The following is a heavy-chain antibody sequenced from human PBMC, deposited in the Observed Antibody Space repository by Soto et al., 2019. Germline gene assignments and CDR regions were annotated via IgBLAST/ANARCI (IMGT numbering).Heavy chain of an antibody. CDR1: GFTFSSYA. V-gene: IGHV3-23*01. D-gene: IGHD2-15*01. Sequence: DVQLLESGGGLVQPEGALRLSCAASGFTFSSYAMGWVRQGPGRGVEWVAGVGIGGSTHYEDAGRGGLTISRDNSKNTLSLQMNSLTAEDTAVYFCAKRRGAGGHFDYWGQGVLVTVSS. CDR2: VGIGGST. J-gene: IGHJ4*02. CDR3: AKRRGAGGHFDY.